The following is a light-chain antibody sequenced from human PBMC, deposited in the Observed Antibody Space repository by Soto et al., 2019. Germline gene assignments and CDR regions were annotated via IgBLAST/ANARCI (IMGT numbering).Light chain of an antibody. CDR2: DVS. J-gene: IGKJ3*01. CDR3: QHYSTCSVT. CDR1: QSVSGW. Sequence: DIQMTQSPSTLSASVGDRVTITCRASQSVSGWLAWYQQRPGTAPKLLIYDVSGLESGVPSRFSGSGYGTNFTLTLSSLQADDFATYSCQHYSTCSVTFGPGTKVDSK. V-gene: IGKV1-5*01.